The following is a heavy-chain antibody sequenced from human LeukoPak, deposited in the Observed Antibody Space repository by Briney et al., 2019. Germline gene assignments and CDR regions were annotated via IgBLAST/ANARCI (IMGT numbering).Heavy chain of an antibody. J-gene: IGHJ4*02. D-gene: IGHD5-18*01. CDR3: ARDLYSYGRFDS. Sequence: PSETLSLTCAVYGGSFSGYYWSWIRQPPGKGLEWIGEINHSGSTNYNPSLKSRVTISVDTSKNQFSLKLSSVTAAGTAVYYCARDLYSYGRFDSWGQGTLVPVSS. V-gene: IGHV4-34*01. CDR1: GGSFSGYY. CDR2: INHSGST.